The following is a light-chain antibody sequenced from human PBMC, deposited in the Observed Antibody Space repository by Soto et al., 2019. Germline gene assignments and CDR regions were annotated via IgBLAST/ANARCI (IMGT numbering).Light chain of an antibody. V-gene: IGLV2-8*01. CDR1: RSDIGGYNF. CDR2: EVN. CDR3: SSYAGTNNLGV. J-gene: IGLJ3*02. Sequence: QSALTQPPSASGSPGQSVTISCTGTRSDIGGYNFVSWYQQHPGKAPKLIIYEVNKRPSGVPDRFSGSKSGNTASLTVSGLQADDEGDYYCSSYAGTNNLGVFGGGTKVTVL.